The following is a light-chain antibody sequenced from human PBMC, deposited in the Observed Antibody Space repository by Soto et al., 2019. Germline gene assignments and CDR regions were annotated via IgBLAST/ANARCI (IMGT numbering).Light chain of an antibody. CDR1: SGSIASNY. Sequence: NFMLTQPHSVSESPGKTVTISCTRSSGSIASNYVQWYQQRPGSAPTTVIYEDNQRPSGVPDRFSGSIDSSSNSASLTISGLKTEDEADYYCQSYDSSNLHVVFGGGTKPPS. J-gene: IGLJ2*01. CDR2: EDN. CDR3: QSYDSSNLHVV. V-gene: IGLV6-57*04.